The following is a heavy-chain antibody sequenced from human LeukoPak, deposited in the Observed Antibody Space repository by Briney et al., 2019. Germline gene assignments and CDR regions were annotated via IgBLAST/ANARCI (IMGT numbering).Heavy chain of an antibody. J-gene: IGHJ3*02. CDR2: ISNSGST. Sequence: PSETLSLTCTVSGGSISSYYWSWIRQPPGKGLEWIGYISNSGSTNYNPSLKSRVTISADTSKNHLSLKLSSVTAADTAVYHCVRLQPNTGEWAFDIWGQGTMVSVSS. CDR3: VRLQPNTGEWAFDI. CDR1: GGSISSYY. V-gene: IGHV4-59*01. D-gene: IGHD1-1*01.